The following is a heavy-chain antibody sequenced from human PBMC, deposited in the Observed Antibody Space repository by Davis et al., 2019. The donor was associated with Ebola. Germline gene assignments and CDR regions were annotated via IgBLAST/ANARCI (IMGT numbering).Heavy chain of an antibody. CDR2: IYYSGST. J-gene: IGHJ6*04. CDR3: ARHGISGVVPYDLDV. CDR1: GGSISSYY. D-gene: IGHD3-3*01. V-gene: IGHV4-59*08. Sequence: SETLSLTCTVSGGSISSYYWSWIRQPPGKGLEWIGYIYYSGSTNYNPSLKSRVTISVDTSKNQFSLKLSSVTAADTAVYYCARHGISGVVPYDLDVWGKGTTVTVSS.